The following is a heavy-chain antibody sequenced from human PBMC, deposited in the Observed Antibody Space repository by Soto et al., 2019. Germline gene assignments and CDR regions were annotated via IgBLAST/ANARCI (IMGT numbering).Heavy chain of an antibody. J-gene: IGHJ4*02. D-gene: IGHD4-17*01. CDR2: ISYDGSNK. CDR3: AKPIFDYGDDPFFDY. Sequence: QVQLVESGGGVVQPGRSLRLSCAASGFTFNSYGMHWVRQAPGKGLEWVAVISYDGSNKYYADSVKGRFTISRDNSKNKLYLQMNSRRAEDTAVYYCAKPIFDYGDDPFFDYWGQGTLVTVSS. V-gene: IGHV3-30*18. CDR1: GFTFNSYG.